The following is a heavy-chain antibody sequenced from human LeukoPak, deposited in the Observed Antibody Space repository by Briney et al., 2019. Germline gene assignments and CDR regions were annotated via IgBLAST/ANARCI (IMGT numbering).Heavy chain of an antibody. V-gene: IGHV1-46*01. CDR2: LKSTGDTT. CDR1: GYTFTSAH. J-gene: IGHJ4*02. CDR3: VREDAHTYYFDF. D-gene: IGHD2-2*01. Sequence: GASVKVSCKTSGYTFTSAHMHWVRQAPGQGLEWVGILKSTGDTTVYAQKFQGRVTVTRDTSTGTVYMDLSSLRSEDTAVYYCVREDAHTYYFDFWGPGTLVTVSS.